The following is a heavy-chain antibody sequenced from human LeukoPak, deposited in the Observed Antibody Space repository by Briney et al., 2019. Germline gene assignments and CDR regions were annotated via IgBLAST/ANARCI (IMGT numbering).Heavy chain of an antibody. D-gene: IGHD6-19*01. CDR2: ISSSAGST. CDR1: GLTFGSYA. J-gene: IGHJ4*02. V-gene: IGHV3-23*01. CDR3: AKGGPLVSVAGRVDY. Sequence: PGGSLRLSCAASGLTFGSYAMSWVRQAPGKGLEWVSTISSSAGSTYYADSVRGRFTISRDNSENTLYLQMNSLRAEDTAVYYCAKGGPLVSVAGRVDYWGQGTLVTVSS.